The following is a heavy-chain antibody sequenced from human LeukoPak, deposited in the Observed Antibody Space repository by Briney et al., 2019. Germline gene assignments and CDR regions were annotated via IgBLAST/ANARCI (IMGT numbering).Heavy chain of an antibody. CDR3: GRNLGSGSDH. J-gene: IGHJ4*02. D-gene: IGHD3-10*01. V-gene: IGHV4-59*11. Sequence: PSETLSLTCNVSGDSISGPYWNWIRQSPGRGLEWIGYTHYTGETNYNPSLKSRLTMSVDTSNNQVYPRLSSVTAADTAVYYCGRNLGSGSDHWGQGTLVTVSS. CDR2: THYTGET. CDR1: GDSISGPY.